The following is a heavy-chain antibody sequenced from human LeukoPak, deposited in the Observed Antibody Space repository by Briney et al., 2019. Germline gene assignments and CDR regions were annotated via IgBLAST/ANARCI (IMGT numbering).Heavy chain of an antibody. CDR1: GFTFSEYY. CDR2: ISSSGTTI. D-gene: IGHD6-13*01. J-gene: IGHJ4*02. V-gene: IGHV3-11*04. CDR3: ARAVQPLFDH. Sequence: GGSLRLSCAASGFTFSEYYMSWVRQAPGKGLEWVSCISSSGTTIYYADSVKGRFTISRDNAEKSLFLQINSLTAEDTAVYYCARAVQPLFDHWGQGILVTVSS.